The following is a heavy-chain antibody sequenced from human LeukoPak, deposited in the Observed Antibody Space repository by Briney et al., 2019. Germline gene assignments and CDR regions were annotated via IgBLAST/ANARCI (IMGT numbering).Heavy chain of an antibody. CDR3: AKEGARGSLAY. J-gene: IGHJ4*02. CDR2: TYYRSKWFN. D-gene: IGHD3-16*02. Sequence: SQTLSLTCALSGDIFSSNTAAWNWSRQSPSRGLEWLGRTYYRSKWFNNYAVSVKSRITIDPDTSKNHFSLQLNSVTPEDTAVYCCAKEGARGSLAYWGQGTLVTVSS. CDR1: GDIFSSNTAA. V-gene: IGHV6-1*01.